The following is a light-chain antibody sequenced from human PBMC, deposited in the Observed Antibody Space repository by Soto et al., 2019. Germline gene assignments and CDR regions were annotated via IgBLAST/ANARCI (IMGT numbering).Light chain of an antibody. Sequence: EIVLTQSPATLSVSPGGRATLSCRASQSVRTYLSYVAWYQQRPGQAPRLLIYDASNRATGIPARFSGSGSGTDFTLTISSLEPEDFAVYYCQQRSNWPPVFGGGTKVDIK. CDR2: DAS. CDR1: QSVRTY. J-gene: IGKJ4*01. CDR3: QQRSNWPPV. V-gene: IGKV3-11*01.